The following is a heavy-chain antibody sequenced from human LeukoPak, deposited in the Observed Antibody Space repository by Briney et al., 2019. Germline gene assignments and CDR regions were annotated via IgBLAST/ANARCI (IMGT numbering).Heavy chain of an antibody. CDR2: IYPGDSDT. J-gene: IGHJ4*02. Sequence: EESLKISCKGSGYSFTNYWIGWVRQMPGKGLEWMGIIYPGDSDTRYSPSFQGQVTISADKSISTAYLQWSSLKASDSAIYYCAKTPYSSSWYVFDYWGQGTLVTVSS. CDR3: AKTPYSSSWYVFDY. D-gene: IGHD6-13*01. V-gene: IGHV5-51*01. CDR1: GYSFTNYW.